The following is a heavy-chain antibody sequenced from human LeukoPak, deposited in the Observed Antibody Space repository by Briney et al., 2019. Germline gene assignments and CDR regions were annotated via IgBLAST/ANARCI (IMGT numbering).Heavy chain of an antibody. Sequence: GGSLRLSCAASGFTFSSYSMNWVRQAPGKGLEWVSYISSSSSTIYYADSVKGRFTTSRDNAKNSLYLQMNSLRAEDTAVYYCARGIYAYCGCDCSWYFDLWGRGTLVTVSS. CDR3: ARGIYAYCGCDCSWYFDL. J-gene: IGHJ2*01. CDR2: ISSSSSTI. V-gene: IGHV3-48*01. CDR1: GFTFSSYS. D-gene: IGHD2-21*02.